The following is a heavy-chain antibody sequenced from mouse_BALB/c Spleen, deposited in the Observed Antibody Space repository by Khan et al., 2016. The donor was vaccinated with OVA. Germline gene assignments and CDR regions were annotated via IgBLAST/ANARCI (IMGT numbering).Heavy chain of an antibody. CDR1: GYSITSGYG. J-gene: IGHJ2*01. D-gene: IGHD1-2*01. V-gene: IGHV3-2*02. Sequence: EVQLQQSGPGLVKPSQSLSLTCTVTGYSITSGYGWNWIRQFPGNKLEWMGYISYSGSTNYNPSLKSRISITRDTSKNQFFLQLNSGTTEDTATYYCARTARIKYWGQGTTLTVSS. CDR2: ISYSGST. CDR3: ARTARIKY.